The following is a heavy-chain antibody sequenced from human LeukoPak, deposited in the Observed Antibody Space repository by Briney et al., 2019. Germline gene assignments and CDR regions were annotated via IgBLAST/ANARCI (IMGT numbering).Heavy chain of an antibody. Sequence: PGGSLRLSCAASGFTFSTYGMHWVRQAPGKGLEWVAFMRYDGSNKYYADSAKGRFTISRDNSKNTVYLQMNSLRAEDTAVYYCAAPGVPAATYYFDYWGQGTLVTVSS. J-gene: IGHJ4*02. CDR3: AAPGVPAATYYFDY. CDR2: MRYDGSNK. V-gene: IGHV3-30*02. CDR1: GFTFSTYG. D-gene: IGHD2-2*01.